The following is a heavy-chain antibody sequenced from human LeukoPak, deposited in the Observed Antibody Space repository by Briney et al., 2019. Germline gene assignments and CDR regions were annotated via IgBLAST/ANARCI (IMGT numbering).Heavy chain of an antibody. CDR3: ARVVDGYNFYYYYYMDV. Sequence: SETLSLTCTVSGGSISSYYWSWIRQPAGKGLEWIGRIYTSGSTNYNPSLKSRVTISVDTSKNQFSLKLSSVTAADTAVYYCARVVDGYNFYYYYYMDVWGKGTTVTVSS. J-gene: IGHJ6*03. V-gene: IGHV4-4*07. D-gene: IGHD5-24*01. CDR2: IYTSGST. CDR1: GGSISSYY.